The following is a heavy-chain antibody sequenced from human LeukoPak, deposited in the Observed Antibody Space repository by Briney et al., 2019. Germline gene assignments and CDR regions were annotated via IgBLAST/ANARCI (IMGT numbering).Heavy chain of an antibody. CDR1: GFTFSNYA. CDR3: AKDLSSGWYWYFDL. Sequence: GGSLRLSCAASGFTFSNYAMTWVRQAPGKGLEWVSSISGSGGRTYYADSVKGRFTISRDNSKNTLYLYMNSLRAEDTAVYYCAKDLSSGWYWYFDLWGRGTLVTVSS. D-gene: IGHD6-19*01. J-gene: IGHJ2*01. V-gene: IGHV3-23*01. CDR2: ISGSGGRT.